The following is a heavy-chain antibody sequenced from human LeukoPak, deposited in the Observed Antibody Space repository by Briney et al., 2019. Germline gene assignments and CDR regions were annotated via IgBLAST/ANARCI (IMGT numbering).Heavy chain of an antibody. Sequence: GESLKVSCKASGYTFTAYYIHWVREAPGQGLEWMGWINPNSGGTNYAQRFQGRVTMTRDTSITTAYMELSRLRSDDTAVYYCASPWGRWFGELIWYFDLWGRGTLVTVSS. J-gene: IGHJ2*01. CDR3: ASPWGRWFGELIWYFDL. D-gene: IGHD3-10*01. CDR2: INPNSGGT. V-gene: IGHV1-2*02. CDR1: GYTFTAYY.